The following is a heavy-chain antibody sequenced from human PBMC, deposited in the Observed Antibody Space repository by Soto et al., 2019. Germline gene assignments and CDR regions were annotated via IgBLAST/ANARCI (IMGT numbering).Heavy chain of an antibody. CDR2: SKNKADSYTT. Sequence: EVQLVESGGGLVQPGGSLRLSCAASGFTFSDHYMYWVRQAPGKGLEWVGRSKNKADSYTTEYAASVKGRFTISRDGSKNSLFLQMNSLKTEDTAVYYCTVWGAGNDFGAAWGQGILVTVSS. CDR1: GFTFSDHY. V-gene: IGHV3-72*01. D-gene: IGHD3-10*01. CDR3: TVWGAGNDFGAA. J-gene: IGHJ4*02.